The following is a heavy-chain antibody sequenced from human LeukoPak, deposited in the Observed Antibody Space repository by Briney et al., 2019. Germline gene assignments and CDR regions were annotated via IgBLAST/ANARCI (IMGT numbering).Heavy chain of an antibody. V-gene: IGHV3-23*01. D-gene: IGHD4-17*01. J-gene: IGHJ6*02. CDR3: ARDKVTTSAYYYYYGMDV. CDR1: GFTFGSYA. CDR2: ISGGGGST. Sequence: GGSLRLSCAASGFTFGSYAMSWVRQAPGKGLEWVSAISGGGGSTYYADSVKGRFTISRDNSKNTLYLQMNSLRAEDTAVYYCARDKVTTSAYYYYYGMDVWGQGTTVTVSS.